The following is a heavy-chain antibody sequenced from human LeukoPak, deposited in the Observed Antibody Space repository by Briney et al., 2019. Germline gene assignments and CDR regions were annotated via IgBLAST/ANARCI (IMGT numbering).Heavy chain of an antibody. CDR2: IYYSGST. CDR1: GGSISSYY. D-gene: IGHD3-22*01. CDR3: AGARPSYYYDSSGYLEY. V-gene: IGHV4-59*01. J-gene: IGHJ4*02. Sequence: PSETLSLTCTVSGGSISSYYWSWIRQPPGKGLEWIGYIYYSGSTNYNPSLKSRVTISVDTSKNQFPLKLSSVTAADTAVYYCAGARPSYYYDSSGYLEYWGQGTLVTVSS.